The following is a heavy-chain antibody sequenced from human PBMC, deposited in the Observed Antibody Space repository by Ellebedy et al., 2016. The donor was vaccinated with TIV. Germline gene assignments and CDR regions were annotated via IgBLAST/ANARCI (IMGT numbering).Heavy chain of an antibody. J-gene: IGHJ4*02. D-gene: IGHD4-17*01. CDR2: IAYDESYK. CDR3: ASRTRGDYPYFDY. CDR1: GFTFSSYN. Sequence: PGGSLRLSCAASGFTFSSYNMHWVRQAPGKGLEWVTVIAYDESYKYYADSVKGRFTISRDNSKNTLYLQMNSLRAEDTALYYCASRTRGDYPYFDYWGQGTLVTVSS. V-gene: IGHV3-33*01.